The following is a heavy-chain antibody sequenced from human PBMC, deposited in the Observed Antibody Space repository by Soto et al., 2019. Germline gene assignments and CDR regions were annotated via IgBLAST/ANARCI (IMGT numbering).Heavy chain of an antibody. J-gene: IGHJ6*02. CDR3: ARDNWKKMFHGMDV. D-gene: IGHD1-20*01. CDR1: GYTFTSYG. CDR2: ISPNNGNT. Sequence: ASVKVSCKASGYTFTSYGITWVRQAPGQGLEWMAWISPNNGNTNYAQKLRGRAAMTTDTSTSTAYMELRSLRSDDTAVYYCARDNWKKMFHGMDVWGQGTTGTVSS. V-gene: IGHV1-18*01.